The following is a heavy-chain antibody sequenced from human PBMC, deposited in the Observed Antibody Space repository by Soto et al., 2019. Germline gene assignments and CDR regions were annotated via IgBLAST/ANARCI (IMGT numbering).Heavy chain of an antibody. CDR2: ISGDAGRT. Sequence: EVQLLESGGALVQPGGSLRLSCEASGFTYVKYAMSWVRQAPGKGLEWVSGISGDAGRTFYADSVKGRFTISRDNSKNTVYLQMNSLRVEDTAGYYCVKDTVVVINGRDFDYWGQGTLVTVSS. CDR3: VKDTVVVINGRDFDY. V-gene: IGHV3-23*01. CDR1: GFTYVKYA. J-gene: IGHJ4*02. D-gene: IGHD3-22*01.